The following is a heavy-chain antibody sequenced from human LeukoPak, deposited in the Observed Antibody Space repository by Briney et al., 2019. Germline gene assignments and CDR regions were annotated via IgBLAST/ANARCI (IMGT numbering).Heavy chain of an antibody. V-gene: IGHV3-48*04. Sequence: HPGGSLRLSCEASGFTFSSYTMNWVRQAPGKGLEWVSYISSSSSHTNYADSVKGRFTISRDNAKNSLYLQMNSLRAEDTAVYYCARASSRGYSYGQDYWGQGTLVTVSS. J-gene: IGHJ4*02. D-gene: IGHD5-18*01. CDR1: GFTFSSYT. CDR3: ARASSRGYSYGQDY. CDR2: ISSSSSHT.